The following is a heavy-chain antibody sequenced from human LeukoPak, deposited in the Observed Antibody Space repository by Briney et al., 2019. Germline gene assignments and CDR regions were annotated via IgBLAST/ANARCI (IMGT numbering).Heavy chain of an antibody. CDR1: GGSISSSSYY. CDR3: ARPLGDQDASDI. Sequence: SETLSLTCTVSGGSISSSSYYWGWIRQPPGKGLEWIGSIYYSGSTYYNPSLKSRVTISVDASKNQFSLKLSSVTAADTAVYYCARPLGDQDASDIWGQGTMVTVSS. D-gene: IGHD3-16*01. J-gene: IGHJ3*02. V-gene: IGHV4-39*01. CDR2: IYYSGST.